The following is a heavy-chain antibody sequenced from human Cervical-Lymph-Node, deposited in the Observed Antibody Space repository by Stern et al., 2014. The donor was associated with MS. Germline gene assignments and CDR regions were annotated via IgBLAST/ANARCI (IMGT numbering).Heavy chain of an antibody. CDR3: TKDTYGPEDS. Sequence: EVQLVESGGGLVQPGGSLRLSCVASGFPFRNFWMHWVLQVPGKGLVWVARINRDGTATNHVDSVKGRFTISRDNARNTVYLQMNSLRAEDTAVYYCTKDTYGPEDSWGQGISVTVSS. V-gene: IGHV3-74*01. CDR1: GFPFRNFW. J-gene: IGHJ4*02. CDR2: INRDGTAT. D-gene: IGHD3-10*01.